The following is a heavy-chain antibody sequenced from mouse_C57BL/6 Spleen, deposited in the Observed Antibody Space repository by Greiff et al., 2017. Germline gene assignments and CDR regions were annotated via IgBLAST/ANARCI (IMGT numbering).Heavy chain of an antibody. CDR3: ARGEIGNLYAMDY. Sequence: QVQLQQPGAELVRPGTSVKLSCKASGYTFTSYWMHWVKQRPGQGLEWIGVIDPSDSYTNYNQKFKGKATLNVDTSSSTAYMQLSSLTSEDSAVYYCARGEIGNLYAMDYWGQGTSVTVSS. CDR2: IDPSDSYT. D-gene: IGHD2-1*01. CDR1: GYTFTSYW. V-gene: IGHV1-59*01. J-gene: IGHJ4*01.